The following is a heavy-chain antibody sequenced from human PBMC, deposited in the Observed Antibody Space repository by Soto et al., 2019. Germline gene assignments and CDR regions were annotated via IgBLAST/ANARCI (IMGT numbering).Heavy chain of an antibody. CDR2: ISSSSSYI. V-gene: IGHV3-21*01. J-gene: IGHJ3*02. Sequence: GGSLRLSCAASGFTFSSYSMNWVRQAPGKGLEWVSSISSSSSYIYHADSVKGRFTISRDNAKNSLYLQMNSLRAEDTAVYYCARVQATIAVAGFDIWGQGTMVTVSS. CDR1: GFTFSSYS. D-gene: IGHD6-19*01. CDR3: ARVQATIAVAGFDI.